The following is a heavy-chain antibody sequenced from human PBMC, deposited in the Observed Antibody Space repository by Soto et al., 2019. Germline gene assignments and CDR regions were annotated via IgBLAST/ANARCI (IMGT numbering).Heavy chain of an antibody. J-gene: IGHJ4*02. CDR3: ARAWYGGNYYSDY. Sequence: GGSLRLSCAASGFTFSDHYMDWVRQAPGKGLEWVGRSRSEANGYTTEYVASVKGRFTISREDSQNSVYLQMDSLKTEDTAVYYCARAWYGGNYYSDYWGQGTLVTVSS. CDR2: SRSEANGYTT. D-gene: IGHD1-26*01. V-gene: IGHV3-72*01. CDR1: GFTFSDHY.